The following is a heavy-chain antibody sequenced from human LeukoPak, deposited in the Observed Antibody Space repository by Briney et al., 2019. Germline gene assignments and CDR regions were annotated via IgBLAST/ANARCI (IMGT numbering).Heavy chain of an antibody. CDR2: FQTRGTT. V-gene: IGHV4-4*07. J-gene: IGHJ6*03. CDR3: ARDLHDGGAKGFHFYMDV. D-gene: IGHD2-21*01. Sequence: SETLSLTCTVSGVPITSYNWTWIRQPAGKGLEWIGRFQTRGTTHYSPSLESRVTMSGDRSKNQVSLRLNSVTAADTAVYYCARDLHDGGAKGFHFYMDVWGKGTTVTVTS. CDR1: GVPITSYN.